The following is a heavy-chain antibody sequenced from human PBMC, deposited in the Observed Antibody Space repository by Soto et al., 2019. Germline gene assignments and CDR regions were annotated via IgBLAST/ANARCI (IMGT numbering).Heavy chain of an antibody. J-gene: IGHJ4*02. CDR2: MNPNSGNT. V-gene: IGHV1-8*01. Sequence: ASVKVSCKASGYTLTSYDINWVRQATGQGLEWMGWMNPNSGNTNYAQKFQERVTITRDMSTSTAYMELSSLRSEDTAVYYCAADGVYRDILTGQYGYWGQGTLVTVSS. CDR1: GYTLTSYD. CDR3: AADGVYRDILTGQYGY. D-gene: IGHD3-9*01.